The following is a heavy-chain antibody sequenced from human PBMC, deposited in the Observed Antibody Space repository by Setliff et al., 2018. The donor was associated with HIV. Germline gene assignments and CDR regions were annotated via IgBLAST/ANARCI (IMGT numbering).Heavy chain of an antibody. CDR3: ARVWETLQSYAFDI. Sequence: PGGSLRLSCVASGFTFSSYSMNWVRQAPGKGLEWVSSISSSSSYIYYADSVKGRFTISRDNAKNSLYLQMNSLRAEDTAVYYCARVWETLQSYAFDIWGQGTMVTVSS. D-gene: IGHD1-26*01. CDR2: ISSSSSYI. J-gene: IGHJ3*02. V-gene: IGHV3-21*01. CDR1: GFTFSSYS.